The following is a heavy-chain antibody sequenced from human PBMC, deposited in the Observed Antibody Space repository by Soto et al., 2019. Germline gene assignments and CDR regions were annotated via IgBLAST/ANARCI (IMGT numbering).Heavy chain of an antibody. CDR3: ARDLKGPQVKIAAAGTNYYYGMDV. CDR1: VFTFSSYA. Sequence: GGSLRLSCAASVFTFSSYAMHWVRQAPGKGLEWVAVISYDGSNKYYADSVKGRFTISRDNSKNTLYLQMNSLRAEDTAVYYCARDLKGPQVKIAAAGTNYYYGMDVWGQGTTVTVSS. D-gene: IGHD6-13*01. J-gene: IGHJ6*02. CDR2: ISYDGSNK. V-gene: IGHV3-30-3*01.